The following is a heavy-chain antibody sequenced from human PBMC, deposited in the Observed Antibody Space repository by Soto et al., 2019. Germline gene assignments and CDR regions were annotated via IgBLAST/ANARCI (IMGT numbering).Heavy chain of an antibody. J-gene: IGHJ5*02. D-gene: IGHD3-22*01. CDR1: GGTFTYYG. V-gene: IGHV1-69*01. Sequence: QVQLVQSGAEVKRPGSSVKLSCKASGGTFTYYGISWVRQAPGQGLEWMGGIIPIIGPATYAQKFQGRVTITADQATSTAYMELRSLGSEDTALYYCARDLGTTIAGPPRRETYGGLDPWGQGNLVTVSS. CDR3: ARDLGTTIAGPPRRETYGGLDP. CDR2: IIPIIGPA.